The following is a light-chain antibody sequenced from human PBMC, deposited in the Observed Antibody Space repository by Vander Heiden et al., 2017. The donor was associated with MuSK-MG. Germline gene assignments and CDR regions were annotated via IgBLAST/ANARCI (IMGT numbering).Light chain of an antibody. Sequence: AIQLTQSPSSLSASVGDRVTITCRASQGISSALAWYQQKPGKAPKLLIYDVSILESGVPSRFSGRGSATDFTLTISSLQPEDFATYFCQHFNNYPHTFGGGTKLEIK. V-gene: IGKV1D-13*01. CDR1: QGISSA. CDR2: DVS. CDR3: QHFNNYPHT. J-gene: IGKJ4*01.